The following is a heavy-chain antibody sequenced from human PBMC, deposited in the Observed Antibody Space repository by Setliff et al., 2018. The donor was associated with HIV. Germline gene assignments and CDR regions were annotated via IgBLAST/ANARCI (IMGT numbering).Heavy chain of an antibody. D-gene: IGHD3-9*01. CDR1: GGSFSGYY. J-gene: IGHJ4*02. Sequence: SETLSLTYAVYGGSFSGYYWNWIRQSPGKGLEWIGEINHRGNTNYNPSLKNRVTISVDTSKNQFSLKLNSVTAPDTAIYYCARQTWEYYDTLTGYYRSPKNFDSWGQGTLVTVSS. CDR2: INHRGNT. CDR3: ARQTWEYYDTLTGYYRSPKNFDS. V-gene: IGHV4-34*01.